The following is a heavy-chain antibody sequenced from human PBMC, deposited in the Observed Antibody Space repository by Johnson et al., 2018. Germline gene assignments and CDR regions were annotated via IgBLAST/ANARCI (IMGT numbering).Heavy chain of an antibody. V-gene: IGHV1-8*01. CDR2: MNPNIGNT. J-gene: IGHJ4*02. Sequence: QVQLVESGAEVKKPGASVKVSCWASGYTFTSYDITWVRHATGQGLEWMGWMNPNIGNTGYAQSFQGRVTMTRNTSISTAYMELSRLRSEDTALYYCARSNWNVRGFDSWGQGTLVTVSS. CDR3: ARSNWNVRGFDS. CDR1: GYTFTSYD. D-gene: IGHD1-20*01.